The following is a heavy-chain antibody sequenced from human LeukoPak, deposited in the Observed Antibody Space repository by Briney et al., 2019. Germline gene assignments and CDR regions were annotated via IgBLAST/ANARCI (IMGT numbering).Heavy chain of an antibody. CDR2: FDPEDGET. V-gene: IGHV1-24*01. Sequence: GASVKVSCKVSGYTLTEFSMHWVRQAPGKGLEWMGGFDPEDGETIYAQKFQGRVTMTEDTSTDTAYMELSSLRSEDTAVYYCATGPPRGLRVVYYYYMDVWGKGTTVTVSS. CDR1: GYTLTEFS. J-gene: IGHJ6*03. D-gene: IGHD4/OR15-4a*01. CDR3: ATGPPRGLRVVYYYYMDV.